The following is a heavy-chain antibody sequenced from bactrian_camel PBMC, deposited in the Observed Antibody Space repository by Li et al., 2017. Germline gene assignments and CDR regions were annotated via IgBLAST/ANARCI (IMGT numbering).Heavy chain of an antibody. Sequence: SLRLSCPISGFIFSVYCMGWFRQAPNNEREKVATIYTNSGRTYYGDSVKGRFTISKDNAKNTLYLQMNSLKPVDTAMYYCAARISTYCGAGYLYNYWGQGTQVTVS. V-gene: IGHV3S29*01. D-gene: IGHD2*01. CDR3: AARISTYCGAGYLYNY. CDR2: IYTNSGRT. CDR1: GFIFSVYC. J-gene: IGHJ4*01.